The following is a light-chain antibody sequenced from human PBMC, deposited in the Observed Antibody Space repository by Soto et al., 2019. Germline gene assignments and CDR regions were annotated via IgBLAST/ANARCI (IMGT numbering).Light chain of an antibody. Sequence: QSVLTQPPSVSAAPGQKVTISCSGSSSNIGNNYVSWYQQLPGTAPKLLIYENNKRPSGIPDRFSGSKSGTSATLGITGLQTGDEADYYCGTWDSSLSAFDVFGGGTQLTVL. J-gene: IGLJ7*01. CDR2: ENN. CDR1: SSNIGNNY. CDR3: GTWDSSLSAFDV. V-gene: IGLV1-51*02.